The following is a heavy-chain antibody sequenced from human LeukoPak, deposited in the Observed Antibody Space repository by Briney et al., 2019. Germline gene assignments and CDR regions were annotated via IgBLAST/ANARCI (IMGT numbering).Heavy chain of an antibody. J-gene: IGHJ4*02. CDR3: AHVYYGSGTEGIILYFDY. Sequence: SGPTLVNPTQTLTLTCTFSGFSLSTSGVGVGWIRQPPGKALEWLALIYWDDDKRYSPSLKSRLTITKDTSKNQVVLTMTNMDPVDTATYYCAHVYYGSGTEGIILYFDYWGQGTLVTVSS. V-gene: IGHV2-5*02. CDR2: IYWDDDK. D-gene: IGHD3-10*01. CDR1: GFSLSTSGVG.